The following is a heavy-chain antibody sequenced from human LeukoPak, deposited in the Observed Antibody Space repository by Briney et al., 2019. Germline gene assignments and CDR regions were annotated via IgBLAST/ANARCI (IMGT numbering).Heavy chain of an antibody. D-gene: IGHD3-22*01. CDR2: ISISGTKT. Sequence: GGSLRLSCAASEFDFSTHAMTWVRQAPGKGLEWVSAISISGTKTYYADSVKGRFTISRDNSKNSLYLQMNSLRAEDTAVYYCARGAYYYEDWGQGTLVTVSS. V-gene: IGHV3-23*01. J-gene: IGHJ4*02. CDR1: EFDFSTHA. CDR3: ARGAYYYED.